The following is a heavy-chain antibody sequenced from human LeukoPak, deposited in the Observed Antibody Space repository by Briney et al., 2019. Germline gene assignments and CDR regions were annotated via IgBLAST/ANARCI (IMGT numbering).Heavy chain of an antibody. Sequence: PSETLSLTCTVSGASVSSYYWSWIRQPPGKKLESIGYFSYSGNTNYNPSLQSRVTISVGTSKNQFSLRLNSVTAADTAVYYCARHKGNSYGPWDDWGQGTLVTVSS. V-gene: IGHV4-59*08. J-gene: IGHJ4*02. D-gene: IGHD3-10*01. CDR2: FSYSGNT. CDR1: GASVSSYY. CDR3: ARHKGNSYGPWDD.